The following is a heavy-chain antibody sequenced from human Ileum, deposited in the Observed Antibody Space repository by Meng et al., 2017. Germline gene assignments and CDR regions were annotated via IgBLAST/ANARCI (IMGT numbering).Heavy chain of an antibody. V-gene: IGHV1-18*01. Sequence: QVQLVQSGIKVKKPGASVKVSCKPSGYTFTTFGISWVRQAPGQGLEWMGWIDPGNGNRNFAQKFQDRITLTTDTTTTTAYMELRSLRSDDTAIFYCARYRQWVFDYWGHGTLVTVSS. CDR3: ARYRQWVFDY. D-gene: IGHD6-19*01. J-gene: IGHJ4*01. CDR2: IDPGNGNR. CDR1: GYTFTTFG.